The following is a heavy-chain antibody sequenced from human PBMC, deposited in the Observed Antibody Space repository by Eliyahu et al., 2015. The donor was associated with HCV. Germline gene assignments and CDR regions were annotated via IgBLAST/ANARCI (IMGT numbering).Heavy chain of an antibody. V-gene: IGHV1-2*02. J-gene: IGHJ4*02. D-gene: IGHD4-23*01. CDR2: INPNSGAT. Sequence: QVQLVQSGAXXKKPGASVKVSCKASGXAFSGYYMHXVRQAPGQGLEWVGWINPNSGATYYAQKFQGRVTITTDTSIKTAYMELNSLTSDDTAAYYCARDDGSTVAPEYWGQGTLVTVSS. CDR1: GXAFSGYY. CDR3: ARDDGSTVAPEY.